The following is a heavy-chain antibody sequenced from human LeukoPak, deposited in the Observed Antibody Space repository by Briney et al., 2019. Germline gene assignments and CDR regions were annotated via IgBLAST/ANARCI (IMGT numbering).Heavy chain of an antibody. J-gene: IGHJ4*02. Sequence: AGGSLRLSCAASRFTFSSYSMHWVRQAPGKGLEWVALISKDGSITFYADSVKGRFTISRDNSKNTLYLQINSLRTEDTSVYFCARESYGDFDFDYWGQGTLVTVSS. CDR2: ISKDGSIT. D-gene: IGHD4-17*01. V-gene: IGHV3-30*04. CDR1: RFTFSSYS. CDR3: ARESYGDFDFDY.